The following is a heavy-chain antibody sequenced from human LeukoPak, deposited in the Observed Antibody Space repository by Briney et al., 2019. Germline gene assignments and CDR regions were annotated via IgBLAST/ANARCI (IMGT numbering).Heavy chain of an antibody. CDR1: GFTFGDYY. V-gene: IGHV3-11*01. Sequence: KPGGSLRPSCAASGFTFGDYYMSWIRQAPGKGLEWVSYISSSGSTIYYADSVEGRFTISRDNAKNSLYLQMNSLRAEDTAVYYCARHYYDNSGYYYGLGYWGQGTLVTVSS. D-gene: IGHD3-22*01. J-gene: IGHJ4*02. CDR3: ARHYYDNSGYYYGLGY. CDR2: ISSSGSTI.